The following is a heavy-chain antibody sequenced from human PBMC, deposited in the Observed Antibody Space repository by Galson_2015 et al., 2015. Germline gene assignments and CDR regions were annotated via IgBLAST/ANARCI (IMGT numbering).Heavy chain of an antibody. CDR1: GFTFSSYA. V-gene: IGHV3-30-3*01. D-gene: IGHD3-16*01. CDR3: ARDTYYDYVWGRTGSSSFDY. Sequence: SLRLSCAASGFTFSSYAMHWVRQAPGKGLEWVAVISYDGSNKYYADSVKGRFTISRDNSKNTLYLQMNSLRAEDTAVYYCARDTYYDYVWGRTGSSSFDYWGQGTLVTVSS. CDR2: ISYDGSNK. J-gene: IGHJ4*02.